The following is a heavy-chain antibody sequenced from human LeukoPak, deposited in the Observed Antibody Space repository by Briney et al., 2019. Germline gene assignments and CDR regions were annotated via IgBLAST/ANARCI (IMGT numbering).Heavy chain of an antibody. J-gene: IGHJ4*02. CDR2: IYYSGST. CDR3: ARFGPDSYSDFDF. Sequence: SETLSLTCTVSGGSIRSYYWSWIRQPPGKGLEWIGHIYYSGSTKYNPSLKSRVTISVDTSKSQFSLKLSSVTAADTAVYYCARFGPDSYSDFDFWGQGTLVTVSS. CDR1: GGSIRSYY. V-gene: IGHV4-59*01. D-gene: IGHD2-21*02.